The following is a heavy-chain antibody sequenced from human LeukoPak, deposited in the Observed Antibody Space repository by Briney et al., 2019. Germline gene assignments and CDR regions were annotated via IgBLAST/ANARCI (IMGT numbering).Heavy chain of an antibody. D-gene: IGHD4-17*01. Sequence: GGSLRLSCAASGFTFSSYAMNLVRQAPGKGLEWVSAISGSGGSTYYADSVKGRFTISRDNSKNTLYLQMNSLRAEDTAVYYCAKSQRTVTTFDYWGQGTLVTVSS. CDR3: AKSQRTVTTFDY. V-gene: IGHV3-23*01. J-gene: IGHJ4*02. CDR2: ISGSGGST. CDR1: GFTFSSYA.